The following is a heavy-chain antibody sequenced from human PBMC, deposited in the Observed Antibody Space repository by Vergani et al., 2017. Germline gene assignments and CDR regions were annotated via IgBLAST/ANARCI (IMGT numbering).Heavy chain of an antibody. CDR3: TRHGQCGDGTCLHFDH. J-gene: IGHJ4*02. Sequence: EVMLVQSGAEVKKPGESLKISCKYSESSFISNEIAWVRQMSGKGLQWMGNTNPIDSKIAYSPSFQGHAIMSLDKSITTAYRQWRSLKAADTAISYCTRHGQCGDGTCLHFDHWGQGTQVTVSS. CDR2: TNPIDSKI. CDR1: ESSFISNE. V-gene: IGHV5-51*01. D-gene: IGHD2-21*01.